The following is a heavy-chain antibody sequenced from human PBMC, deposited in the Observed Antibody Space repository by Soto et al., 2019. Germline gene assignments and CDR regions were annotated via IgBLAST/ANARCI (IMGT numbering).Heavy chain of an antibody. Sequence: QVQLVQSGAEVKRPGASVKVYCKTSGYTITSDGVSWVRQAPGLGLEWMGFISAYNGFTDSAPKVQGRLTMTIDKSTITAYMELRSLRSDDTAVYYCARDERAFCASDTCDYYFDYWGQGTLVTVS. CDR3: ARDERAFCASDTCDYYFDY. V-gene: IGHV1-18*04. CDR1: GYTITSDG. D-gene: IGHD2-21*02. J-gene: IGHJ4*02. CDR2: ISAYNGFT.